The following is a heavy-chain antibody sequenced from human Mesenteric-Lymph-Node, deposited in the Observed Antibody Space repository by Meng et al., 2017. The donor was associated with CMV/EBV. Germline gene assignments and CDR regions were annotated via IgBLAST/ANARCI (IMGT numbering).Heavy chain of an antibody. CDR2: IHSGGTST. CDR3: VRGNNYFDS. V-gene: IGHV3-74*01. CDR1: GFTFSDYW. J-gene: IGHJ4*02. Sequence: GESLKISWAVSGFTFSDYWMHWVRQGPGKGRVWVSRIHSGGTSTDSADSVKGRFTISRDNAKSTLYLQMNSLRAEDTAIYYCVRGNNYFDSWGQGTLVTVSS.